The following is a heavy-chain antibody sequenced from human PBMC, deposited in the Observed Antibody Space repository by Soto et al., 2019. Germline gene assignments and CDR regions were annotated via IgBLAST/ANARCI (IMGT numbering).Heavy chain of an antibody. CDR3: ARDRGRKRAGWFDP. Sequence: SETLSLTCAVSGGSISSSNWWSWVRQPPGKGLEWIGEIYHSGSTNYNPSLKSRVTISVDKSKNQFSLKLSSVTAADTAVYYCARDRGRKRAGWFDPWGQGTLVTVSS. D-gene: IGHD1-26*01. V-gene: IGHV4-4*02. CDR1: GGSISSSNW. CDR2: IYHSGST. J-gene: IGHJ5*02.